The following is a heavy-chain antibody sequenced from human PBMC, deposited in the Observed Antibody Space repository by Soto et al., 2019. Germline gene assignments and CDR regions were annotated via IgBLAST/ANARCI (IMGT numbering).Heavy chain of an antibody. CDR2: ISWNSGSI. CDR3: AKGGGLLWFGELSGLVDY. V-gene: IGHV3-9*01. D-gene: IGHD3-10*01. Sequence: GGSLRLSCAASGFTFDDYAMHWVRQAPGKGLEWVSGISWNSGSIGYADSVKGRFTISRDNTKNSLYLQMNSLRAEDTALYYCAKGGGLLWFGELSGLVDYWGQGTLVTVSS. J-gene: IGHJ4*02. CDR1: GFTFDDYA.